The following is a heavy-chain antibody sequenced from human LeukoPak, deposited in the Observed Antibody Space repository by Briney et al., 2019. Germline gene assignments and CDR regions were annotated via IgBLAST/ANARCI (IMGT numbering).Heavy chain of an antibody. D-gene: IGHD2-21*01. Sequence: PQGSLRLSCAASGFTFSSYWMSSVRQAPGEGLEWVANIKQDGGEAYSVDSVKVRFTIARANAKNSLYLQRNSLRAEAAAVYYCARDHRGIYSPFDSWGQGTLVTVSS. CDR1: GFTFSSYW. CDR3: ARDHRGIYSPFDS. J-gene: IGHJ4*02. V-gene: IGHV3-7*01. CDR2: IKQDGGEA.